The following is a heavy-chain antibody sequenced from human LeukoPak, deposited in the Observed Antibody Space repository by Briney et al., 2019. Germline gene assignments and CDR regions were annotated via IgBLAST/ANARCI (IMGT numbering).Heavy chain of an antibody. CDR3: ARDIESSGYLAPSGAFDI. Sequence: GGSLRLSCAASGFTFSSYAMHWVRQAPGKGLEWVAVISYDGSNKYYADSVKGRFTISRDNSKNTLYLQMNSLRAEDTAVYYCARDIESSGYLAPSGAFDIWGQGTMVTVSS. CDR2: ISYDGSNK. D-gene: IGHD3-22*01. V-gene: IGHV3-30-3*01. J-gene: IGHJ3*02. CDR1: GFTFSSYA.